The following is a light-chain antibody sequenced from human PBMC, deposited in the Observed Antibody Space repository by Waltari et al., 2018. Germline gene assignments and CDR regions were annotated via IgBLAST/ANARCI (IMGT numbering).Light chain of an antibody. CDR3: QQYNNWPPGDT. CDR2: GAS. J-gene: IGKJ2*01. Sequence: EIVMTQSPATLSVSPGERATLSCRASQSVSSNLAWYQQKPGQAPRLLIYGASTRATGIPARFSGSGSGTEFTLTISSLQSEDFAVYYCQQYNNWPPGDTFGHGTKLEIK. CDR1: QSVSSN. V-gene: IGKV3-15*01.